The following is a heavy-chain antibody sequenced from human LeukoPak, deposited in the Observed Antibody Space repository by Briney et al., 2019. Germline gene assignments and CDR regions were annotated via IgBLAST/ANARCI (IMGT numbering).Heavy chain of an antibody. CDR3: ARGRHYSGYEDY. CDR2: INPNSGGT. D-gene: IGHD5-12*01. V-gene: IGHV1-2*02. Sequence: ASVKVSCKASGYTFTSYDINWVRQATGQGLEWMGWINPNSGGTNYAQKFQGRVTMTRDTSISTAYMELSRLRSDDTAVYYCARGRHYSGYEDYWGQGTLVTVSS. CDR1: GYTFTSYD. J-gene: IGHJ4*02.